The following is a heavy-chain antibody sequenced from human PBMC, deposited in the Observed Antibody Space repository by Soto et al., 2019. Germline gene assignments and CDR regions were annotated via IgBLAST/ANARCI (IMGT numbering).Heavy chain of an antibody. CDR3: ATQGYCSGGSCYAQFDY. Sequence: PSETLSLTCTVSGGSISSYYWSWIRQPPGKGLEWIGYIYYSGSTNYNPSLKSRVTISEDTSKNQFSLKLSSVTAADTAVYYCATQGYCSGGSCYAQFDYWGQGTLVTVSS. V-gene: IGHV4-59*08. D-gene: IGHD2-15*01. CDR1: GGSISSYY. CDR2: IYYSGST. J-gene: IGHJ4*02.